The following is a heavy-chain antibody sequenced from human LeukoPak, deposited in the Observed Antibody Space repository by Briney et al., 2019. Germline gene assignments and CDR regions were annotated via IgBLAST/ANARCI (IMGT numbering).Heavy chain of an antibody. Sequence: GPTLVNPTQTLTLTCTFSGFSLSTSGMRVSWIRQPPGKALEWLARIDWDDDKFYSTSLKTRLIISKDTSKNQVVLTMTNMDPVDTATYYCARGGGATAVDYWGQGTLATVSS. CDR2: IDWDDDK. CDR3: ARGGGATAVDY. D-gene: IGHD1-26*01. J-gene: IGHJ4*02. CDR1: GFSLSTSGMR. V-gene: IGHV2-70*04.